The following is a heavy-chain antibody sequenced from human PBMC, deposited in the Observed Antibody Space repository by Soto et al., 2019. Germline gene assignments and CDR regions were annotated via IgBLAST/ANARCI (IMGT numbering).Heavy chain of an antibody. D-gene: IGHD6-13*01. CDR1: GFTFSSYA. CDR2: ISGSGGST. J-gene: IGHJ4*02. Sequence: GGSLRLSCAASGFTFSSYAMSWVRQAPGKGLEWVSAISGSGGSTYYADSVKGRFTISRDNSKNTLYLQMNSLRAEDTAVYYCAKGPRDVGAAGLHDYWGQGTLVTVSS. CDR3: AKGPRDVGAAGLHDY. V-gene: IGHV3-23*01.